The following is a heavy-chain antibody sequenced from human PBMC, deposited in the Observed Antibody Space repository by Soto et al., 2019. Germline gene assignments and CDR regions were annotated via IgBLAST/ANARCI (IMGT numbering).Heavy chain of an antibody. CDR1: GGSISSYY. CDR2: IYYSGST. V-gene: IGHV4-59*01. J-gene: IGHJ6*03. Sequence: QVQLQESGPGLVKPSETLSLTCTVSGGSISSYYWSWIRQPPGQGLAWIGYIYYSGSTNSNPSLKRRGTRAVDTAKNQFSLELSAVTAADTAVYYCARGGPGAGYCNYYYYYYMDVWGKGTTVTVSS. CDR3: ARGGPGAGYCNYYYYYYMDV. D-gene: IGHD3-9*01.